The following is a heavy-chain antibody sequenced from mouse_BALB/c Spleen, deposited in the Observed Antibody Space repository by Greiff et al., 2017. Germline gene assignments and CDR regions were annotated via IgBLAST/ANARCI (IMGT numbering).Heavy chain of an antibody. D-gene: IGHD2-4*01. V-gene: IGHV14-3*02. CDR2: IDPANGNT. Sequence: VQLKESGAELVKPGASVKLSCTASGFNIKDTYMHWVKQRPEQGLEWIGRIDPANGNTKYDPKFQGKATITADTSSNTAYLQLSSLTSEDTAVYYCARSRDPFYYDYLAWFAYWGQGTLVTVSA. J-gene: IGHJ3*01. CDR3: ARSRDPFYYDYLAWFAY. CDR1: GFNIKDTY.